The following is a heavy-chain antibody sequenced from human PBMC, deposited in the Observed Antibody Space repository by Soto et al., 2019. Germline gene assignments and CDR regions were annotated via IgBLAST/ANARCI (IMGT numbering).Heavy chain of an antibody. CDR3: ARVFFRLFAFDI. Sequence: QVQLLQAGGEVKKPGASVKVSCKASGYTFTNYGISWVRQAPGQGLEWMGWISAYNGNTSYAQKLQGRVTMTTDTSTRTAYMELRSLRSDDTAVYYCARVFFRLFAFDIWGQGTMVTVSS. D-gene: IGHD3-22*01. CDR1: GYTFTNYG. CDR2: ISAYNGNT. J-gene: IGHJ3*02. V-gene: IGHV1-18*01.